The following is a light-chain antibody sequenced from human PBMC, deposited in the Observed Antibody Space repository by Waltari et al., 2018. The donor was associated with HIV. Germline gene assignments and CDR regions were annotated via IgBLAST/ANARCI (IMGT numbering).Light chain of an antibody. Sequence: QAVLTQPASLSASPGTSASLTCSLRSCIHVDTYRISCYQQKPGSPPQYLLKYKSDSDRQQGSGVPSRFSGSKDASANAGILLISGLQSEDEADYYCMIWHSSAWVFGGGTKLTVL. CDR3: MIWHSSAWV. CDR1: SCIHVDTYR. CDR2: YKSDSDR. V-gene: IGLV5-45*01. J-gene: IGLJ3*02.